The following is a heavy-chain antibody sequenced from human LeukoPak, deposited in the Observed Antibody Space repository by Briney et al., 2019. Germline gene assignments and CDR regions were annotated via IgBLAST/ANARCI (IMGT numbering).Heavy chain of an antibody. V-gene: IGHV4-59*01. CDR1: GASISSSY. CDR2: IYYNGNS. D-gene: IGHD3-22*01. J-gene: IGHJ3*02. Sequence: SQTLSLTCTVSGASISSSYWSWIRQPPGKRLEWIGYIYYNGNSNSNPSLKSRVTISADTSKNQFSLKLSSVTAADTARYYCVRGNYDNRGYSNAFDIWGQGTMATASS. CDR3: VRGNYDNRGYSNAFDI.